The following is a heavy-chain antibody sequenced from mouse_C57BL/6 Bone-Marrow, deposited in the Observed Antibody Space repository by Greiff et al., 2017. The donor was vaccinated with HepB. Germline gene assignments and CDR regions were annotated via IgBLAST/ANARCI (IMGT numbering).Heavy chain of an antibody. J-gene: IGHJ1*03. D-gene: IGHD2-1*01. CDR1: GYSITSDY. CDR2: ISYSGST. V-gene: IGHV3-8*01. Sequence: EVQRVESGPGLAKPSQTLSLTCSVTGYSITSDYWNWIRKFPGNKLEYMGYISYSGSTYYNPSLKSRISITRDTSKNQYYLQLNSVTTEDTATYYCARYPFYYGNYDWYFDVWGTGTTVTVSS. CDR3: ARYPFYYGNYDWYFDV.